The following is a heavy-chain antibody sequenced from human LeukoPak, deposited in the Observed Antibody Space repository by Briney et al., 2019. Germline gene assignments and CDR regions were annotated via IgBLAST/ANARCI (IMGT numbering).Heavy chain of an antibody. D-gene: IGHD3-3*01. CDR1: GYTFTCYG. CDR3: ARDTRAPGYDFWSGPDYGMDV. Sequence: ASVKVSCKASGYTFTCYGISWVRQAPGQGLEWMGWISAYNGNTNYAQKLQGRVTMTTDTSTSTAYMELRSLRSDDTAVYYCARDTRAPGYDFWSGPDYGMDVWGQGTTVTVSS. J-gene: IGHJ6*02. V-gene: IGHV1-18*01. CDR2: ISAYNGNT.